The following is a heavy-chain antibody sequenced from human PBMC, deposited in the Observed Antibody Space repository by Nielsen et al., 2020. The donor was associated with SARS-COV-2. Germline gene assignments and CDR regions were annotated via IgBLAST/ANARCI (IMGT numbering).Heavy chain of an antibody. Sequence: SETLSLTCAVSGGSISSSNWWSWVRPPPGKGLEWIGEIYHSGSTYYNPSLKSRVTISVDTSKNQFSLKLSSVTAADTAVYYCARIGVVKQYYYYYGMDVWGQGTTVIVSS. J-gene: IGHJ6*02. CDR1: GGSISSSNW. CDR2: IYHSGST. CDR3: ARIGVVKQYYYYYGMDV. V-gene: IGHV4-4*02. D-gene: IGHD3-3*01.